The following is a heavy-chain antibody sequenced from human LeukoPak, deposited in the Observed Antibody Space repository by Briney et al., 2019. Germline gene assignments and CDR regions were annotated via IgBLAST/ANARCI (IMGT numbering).Heavy chain of an antibody. Sequence: ASVKVSCKASGYTFTSYGISWVRQAPGQGLEWMGWINPNSGGTNYAQKFQGRVTMTRDTSISTAYMELSRLRSDDTAVYYCARAPFPFCGGDCPPTYYFDYWGQGTLVTVSS. CDR2: INPNSGGT. D-gene: IGHD2-21*02. V-gene: IGHV1-2*02. CDR1: GYTFTSYG. J-gene: IGHJ4*02. CDR3: ARAPFPFCGGDCPPTYYFDY.